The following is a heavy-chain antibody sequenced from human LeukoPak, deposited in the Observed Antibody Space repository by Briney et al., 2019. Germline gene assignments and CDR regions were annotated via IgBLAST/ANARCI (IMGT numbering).Heavy chain of an antibody. V-gene: IGHV3-23*01. J-gene: IGHJ4*02. Sequence: PGGSLRLFCAASGFTFSSYAMSCVRQAPGKGLEWVSAISGSGGSTYYADSVKGRFTISRDNSKNTLYLQMNSLRAEDTAVYYCAKGHGDYAWLDYWGQGTLVTVSS. CDR2: ISGSGGST. CDR1: GFTFSSYA. D-gene: IGHD4-17*01. CDR3: AKGHGDYAWLDY.